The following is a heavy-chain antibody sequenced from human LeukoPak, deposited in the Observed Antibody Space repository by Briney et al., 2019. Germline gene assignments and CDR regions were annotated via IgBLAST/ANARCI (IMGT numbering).Heavy chain of an antibody. CDR1: GGSISSYY. V-gene: IGHV4-59*01. Sequence: PSETLSLTCTVSGGSISSYYWSWIRQPPGKGPEWIGYIYYSGSTNYNPSLKSRVTISVDTSKNQFSLKLSSVTAADTAVYYCARVDDFWSGYYTFWGQGTLVTVSS. J-gene: IGHJ4*02. CDR2: IYYSGST. CDR3: ARVDDFWSGYYTF. D-gene: IGHD3-3*01.